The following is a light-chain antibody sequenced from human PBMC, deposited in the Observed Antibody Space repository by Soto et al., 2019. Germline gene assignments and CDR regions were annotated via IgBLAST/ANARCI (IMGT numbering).Light chain of an antibody. J-gene: IGKJ5*01. CDR1: QSVSSD. Sequence: EIVLTQSPATLSLSPGARATPSCRASQSVSSDLAWYQQKPGQAPRLLIYAASSRATGSPDRFSGGGSGTDFTLTISRLEPEDFAVYYCPQYGYSPITFGQGRRLEIK. CDR3: PQYGYSPIT. V-gene: IGKV3-20*01. CDR2: AAS.